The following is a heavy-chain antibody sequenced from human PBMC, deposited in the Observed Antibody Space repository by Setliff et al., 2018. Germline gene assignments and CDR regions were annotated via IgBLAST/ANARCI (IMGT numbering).Heavy chain of an antibody. CDR3: ARARDGIDFDYFDY. J-gene: IGHJ4*02. Sequence: SETLSLTCSVSGGSISNFYWSWIRQPPGKGLEWIGSISPGRRINYNPSLRSRVIISVDTSKNQFSLKVTSLIAADTAVYYCARARDGIDFDYFDYWGRGTPVTVSS. CDR1: GGSISNFY. V-gene: IGHV4-4*07. CDR2: ISPGRRI.